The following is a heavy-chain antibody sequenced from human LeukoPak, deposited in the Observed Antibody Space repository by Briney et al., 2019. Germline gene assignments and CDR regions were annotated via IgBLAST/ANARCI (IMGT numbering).Heavy chain of an antibody. CDR1: GFSLTNYG. CDR2: ISSSSAYI. J-gene: IGHJ4*02. D-gene: IGHD5-18*01. V-gene: IGHV3-21*01. Sequence: GGSLRLSCAASGFSLTNYGMDWVRQAPGKGLEWVSSISSSSAYIYYADSVRGRFTISRDNAKNSLYLQMNSLRAEDTAVYYCARELSSSGYYFDSWGQGNLVTVSS. CDR3: ARELSSSGYYFDS.